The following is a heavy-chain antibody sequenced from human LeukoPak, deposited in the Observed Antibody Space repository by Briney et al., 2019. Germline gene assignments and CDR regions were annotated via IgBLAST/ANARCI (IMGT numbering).Heavy chain of an antibody. CDR2: ISWNGGTI. J-gene: IGHJ4*03. D-gene: IGHD3-10*01. Sequence: GGSLRLSCAASGFTFDDYAMHWVRQAPGKGLEWVSGISWNGGTIGYADSVKGRFTISRDNVKNSLFLQMNTVKSEDAALYYCAKSMNKLGSGTYYNGFFDSWGQGTLVTVSS. V-gene: IGHV3-9*01. CDR1: GFTFDDYA. CDR3: AKSMNKLGSGTYYNGFFDS.